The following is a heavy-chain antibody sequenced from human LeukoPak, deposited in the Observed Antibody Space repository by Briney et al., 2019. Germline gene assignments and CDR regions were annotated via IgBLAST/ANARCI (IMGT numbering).Heavy chain of an antibody. CDR2: ISGSGGST. V-gene: IGHV3-23*01. D-gene: IGHD6-13*01. Sequence: RSGGSLRLSCAASGFTFSIYAMSWVRQAPGKGLDWVSAISGSGGSTYYADSVKGRFTISRDNSKNTLYLQMNSLRAEDTAVYYCAKDYKDQQPHPFQHWGQGTLVTVSS. CDR1: GFTFSIYA. J-gene: IGHJ1*01. CDR3: AKDYKDQQPHPFQH.